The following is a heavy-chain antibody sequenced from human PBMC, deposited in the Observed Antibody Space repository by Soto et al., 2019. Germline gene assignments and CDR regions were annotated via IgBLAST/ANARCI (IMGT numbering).Heavy chain of an antibody. CDR3: AKSHYDSSGYYIIDH. Sequence: PSETLSLTCTVSGGSISGRCWSWVRQSPGKGLEWIGYFCYTGSTNYNPSLKSRVTISVDRSKTQCSLKLTSVTAADTAVYYCAKSHYDSSGYYIIDHGGQGTLLTVSS. D-gene: IGHD3-22*01. CDR2: FCYTGST. J-gene: IGHJ5*02. CDR1: GGSISGRC. V-gene: IGHV4-59*01.